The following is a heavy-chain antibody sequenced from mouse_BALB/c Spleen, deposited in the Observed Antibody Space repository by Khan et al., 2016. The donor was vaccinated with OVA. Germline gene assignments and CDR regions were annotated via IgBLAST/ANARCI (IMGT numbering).Heavy chain of an antibody. J-gene: IGHJ1*01. D-gene: IGHD1-1*02. CDR3: ALPSYGPRDFEV. CDR1: GFNIKDTY. CDR2: IAPANGNT. V-gene: IGHV14-3*02. Sequence: EVQLQESGAELVKPGASVKLSCTASGFNIKDTYLHWVKQRPEQGLEWIGRIAPANGNTNYDPKFQGKATITADTSSNTSYLQLNSLTSEDTAVYYWALPSYGPRDFEVWGAGTTVTVSS.